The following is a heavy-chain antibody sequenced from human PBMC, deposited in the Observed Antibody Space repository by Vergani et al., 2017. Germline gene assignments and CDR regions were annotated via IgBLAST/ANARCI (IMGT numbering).Heavy chain of an antibody. J-gene: IGHJ4*02. V-gene: IGHV1-18*01. D-gene: IGHD4-17*01. Sequence: QVQLVQSGAEVKKPGASVKVSCKASGYTFTSYGISWVRQAPGQGLVWMGWISAYNGNTNYAQKLQGRVTMTTDTTPSTAYMVLRSLGSEDTAVYYCAGGTHGDPGYFDYWGQGTLVTVSS. CDR3: AGGTHGDPGYFDY. CDR1: GYTFTSYG. CDR2: ISAYNGNT.